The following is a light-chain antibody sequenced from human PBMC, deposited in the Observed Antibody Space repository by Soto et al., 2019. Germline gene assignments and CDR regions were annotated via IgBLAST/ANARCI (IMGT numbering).Light chain of an antibody. V-gene: IGKV3-15*01. CDR2: GAS. CDR3: QQYGYSPIT. J-gene: IGKJ5*01. Sequence: EIGRTQAPATLSVSPGERATLSCRSSQSVSSNLAWYQQKPGQAPRLLIYGASTRATGIPARFSGSGSVKEFILTISRVEPEDYAVYYCQQYGYSPITFGLGTLLEIK. CDR1: QSVSSN.